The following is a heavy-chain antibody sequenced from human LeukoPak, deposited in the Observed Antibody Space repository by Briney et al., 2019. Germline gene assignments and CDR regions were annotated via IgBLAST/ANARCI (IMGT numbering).Heavy chain of an antibody. D-gene: IGHD2-2*01. CDR3: ARDASPGDIVVVPAAVLYGMDV. CDR1: GFTFSSYA. V-gene: IGHV3-30-3*01. J-gene: IGHJ6*02. CDR2: ISYDGSNK. Sequence: GGSLRLSCAASGFTFSSYAMHWVRQAPGKGLEWVAVISYDGSNKYYADSVKGRFTISRDDSKNTLYLQMNSLRAEDTAVYYCARDASPGDIVVVPAAVLYGMDVWGQGTTVTVSS.